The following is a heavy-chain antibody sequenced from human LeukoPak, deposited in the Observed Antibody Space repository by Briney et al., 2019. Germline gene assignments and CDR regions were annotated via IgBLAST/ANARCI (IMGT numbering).Heavy chain of an antibody. CDR2: IYPGYSDT. Sequence: GESLKISCKGSGYSFTSYWIGWVRQMPGKGLEWMGIIYPGYSDTRYSPSFQGQVTISADKSISTAYLQWSSLKASDTAMYYCARHRRVGNSIGAFDIWGQGTMVTVSS. V-gene: IGHV5-51*01. CDR3: ARHRRVGNSIGAFDI. CDR1: GYSFTSYW. J-gene: IGHJ3*02. D-gene: IGHD7-27*01.